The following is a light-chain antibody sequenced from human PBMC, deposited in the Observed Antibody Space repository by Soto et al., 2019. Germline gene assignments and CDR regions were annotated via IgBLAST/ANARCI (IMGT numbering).Light chain of an antibody. J-gene: IGKJ4*01. Sequence: EIVMTQSAATLSGPPRERATLSCRASQSGNNNLAWYQQKPCQAPLLLVYGASAPATGIPASFSGSGSGTEFTLTISSMQSEDFAVYYCQRYNNWPLTFGGGTKVEIK. CDR3: QRYNNWPLT. CDR2: GAS. CDR1: QSGNNN. V-gene: IGKV3D-15*01.